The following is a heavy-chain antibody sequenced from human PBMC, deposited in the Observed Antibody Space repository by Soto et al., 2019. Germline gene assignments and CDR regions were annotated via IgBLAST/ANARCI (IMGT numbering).Heavy chain of an antibody. Sequence: QLRLLESGPGLVKPSETLSLTCSVSGDSVSNTNYYWGWVRQPPGKGLEWIASVYYIGATYYNPSLKSRLTISVDTAKDQFFLKLSSVTAADKAVYYWARWRYDSGNYFEIWGQGTLVTVSS. D-gene: IGHD3-10*01. CDR2: VYYIGAT. CDR3: ARWRYDSGNYFEI. V-gene: IGHV4-39*01. J-gene: IGHJ4*02. CDR1: GDSVSNTNYY.